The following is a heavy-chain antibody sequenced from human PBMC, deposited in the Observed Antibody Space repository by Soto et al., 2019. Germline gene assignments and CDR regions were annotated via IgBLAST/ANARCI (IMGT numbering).Heavy chain of an antibody. CDR2: ITSKTGDQ. J-gene: IGHJ4*02. Sequence: PGVSLRLSCAASAFTFNKYSMNWVRHAPGKGLEWVSSITSKTGDQYYADSVKGRFIISRDNTKNSLSLQVTSLRDEDTAVYYCARDLMPNDRGLGDLAYWGQGTLVTVSS. CDR1: AFTFNKYS. D-gene: IGHD3-22*01. V-gene: IGHV3-21*06. CDR3: ARDLMPNDRGLGDLAY.